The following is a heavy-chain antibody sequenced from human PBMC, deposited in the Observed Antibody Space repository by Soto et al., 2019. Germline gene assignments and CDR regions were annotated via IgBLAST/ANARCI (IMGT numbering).Heavy chain of an antibody. V-gene: IGHV1-46*01. D-gene: IGHD3-3*01. CDR2: INAGGGST. Sequence: ASVKVSCKASGYTFTSYSMHWVRQAPGQRLEWMGIINAGGGSTKYAQKFQGRVTMTRDTSTSTVYMELSSLRSEDTAVYYCARGDPPRFLEWLLSYWGQGTLVTVSS. CDR3: ARGDPPRFLEWLLSY. CDR1: GYTFTSYS. J-gene: IGHJ4*02.